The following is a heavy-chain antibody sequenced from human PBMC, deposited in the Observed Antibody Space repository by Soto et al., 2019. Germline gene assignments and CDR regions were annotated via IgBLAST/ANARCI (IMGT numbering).Heavy chain of an antibody. D-gene: IGHD5-18*01. CDR2: IYSGGST. V-gene: IGHV3-53*01. CDR1: GFTVSSNY. Sequence: LRLSCAASGFTVSSNYMSWVRQAPGKGLEWVSVIYSGGSTYYADSVKGRFTISRDNSKNTLYLQMNSLRAEDTAVYYCARDRRGYSYGYLESYFDYWGQGTLVTVSS. CDR3: ARDRRGYSYGYLESYFDY. J-gene: IGHJ4*02.